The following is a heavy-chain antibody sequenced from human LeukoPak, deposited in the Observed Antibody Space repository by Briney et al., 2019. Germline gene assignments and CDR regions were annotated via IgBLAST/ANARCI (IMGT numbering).Heavy chain of an antibody. V-gene: IGHV3-66*01. D-gene: IGHD3-10*01. CDR3: ARDVRYYYGSGRRYYFDY. CDR1: GFTVISNY. J-gene: IGHJ4*02. CDR2: IYSCGST. Sequence: PGGSLRLSCAASGFTVISNYMSWVRQAPWKGLEGVSVIYSCGSTYYADSVKGRFTISRDNSKNTLYLQMNSLSAEDTAVYYCARDVRYYYGSGRRYYFDYWGQGTLVTVSS.